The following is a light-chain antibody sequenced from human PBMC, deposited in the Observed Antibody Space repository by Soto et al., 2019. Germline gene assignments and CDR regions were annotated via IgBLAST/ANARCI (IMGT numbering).Light chain of an antibody. CDR1: QSVSSNY. J-gene: IGKJ1*01. Sequence: EIVLTQSPGTLSLSPGERATLSCRASQSVSSNYLAWYQQKRGQAPRLLIYGASSRATGIPTRFSGSGSGTDFTLTISRLETEDFGVYYSQQYDTSPRTFGEGTKVEI. V-gene: IGKV3-20*01. CDR2: GAS. CDR3: QQYDTSPRT.